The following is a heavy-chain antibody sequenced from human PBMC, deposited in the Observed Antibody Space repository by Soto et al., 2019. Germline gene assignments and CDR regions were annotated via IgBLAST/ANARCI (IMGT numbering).Heavy chain of an antibody. CDR2: IYYSGST. V-gene: IGHV4-31*03. Sequence: SETLSLTCTVSGGSISSGGYYWSWIRQHPGKGLEWIGYIYYSGSTYYNPSLKSRVTISVDTSKNQFSLKLSSVTAADTAVYYCARDCSSTSSPDGPGMDVWGQGTTLTVSS. D-gene: IGHD2-2*01. J-gene: IGHJ6*02. CDR1: GGSISSGGYY. CDR3: ARDCSSTSSPDGPGMDV.